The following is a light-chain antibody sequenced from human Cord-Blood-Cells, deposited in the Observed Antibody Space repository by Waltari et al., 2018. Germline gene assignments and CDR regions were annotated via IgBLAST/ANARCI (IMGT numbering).Light chain of an antibody. CDR1: RSDVGGYNY. CDR3: SSYAGSNNYV. Sequence: QSALTQPPSASGSPGQSVTISCTGTRSDVGGYNYVSWYQQHPGKAPKLMIYEVSNRPSEVPDRFSGSKSFNTASLTVSGLQAEDEADYYCSSYAGSNNYVFGTGTKVTVL. J-gene: IGLJ1*01. V-gene: IGLV2-8*01. CDR2: EVS.